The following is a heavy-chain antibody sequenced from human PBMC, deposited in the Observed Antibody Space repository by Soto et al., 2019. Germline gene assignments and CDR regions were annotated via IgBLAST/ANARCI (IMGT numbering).Heavy chain of an antibody. CDR3: ARGRGFNWFDP. V-gene: IGHV6-1*01. D-gene: IGHD3-10*01. Sequence: SETLSLTCAISGDSVSSNSAVWNWIRQSPSRGLEWLGRTYYRSKWYNDYVGSVKSRITINPDTSKNQFSLQLNSVTPEDTAVYYCARGRGFNWFDPWGQGTLVTVSS. CDR2: TYYRSKWYN. CDR1: GDSVSSNSAV. J-gene: IGHJ5*02.